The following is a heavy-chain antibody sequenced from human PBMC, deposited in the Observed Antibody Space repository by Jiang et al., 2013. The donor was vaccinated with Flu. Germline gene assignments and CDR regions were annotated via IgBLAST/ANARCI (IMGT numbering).Heavy chain of an antibody. CDR3: ARGRAK. CDR2: IYYRGGT. Sequence: VVSGYSISSGYFWGWIRQPPGGRLEWIGEIYYRGGTTYNPSLKGRVTTSIDMPKNQFSLKMKSVTAADTAVYYCARGRAKWGQGTPGHRLL. CDR1: GYSISSGYF. J-gene: IGHJ4*02. V-gene: IGHV4-38-2*01.